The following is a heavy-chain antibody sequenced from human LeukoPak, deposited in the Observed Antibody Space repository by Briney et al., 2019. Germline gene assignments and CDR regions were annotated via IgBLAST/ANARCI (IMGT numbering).Heavy chain of an antibody. J-gene: IGHJ4*02. CDR2: ISNSGDAA. V-gene: IGHV3-23*01. Sequence: GGSLRLSCAASGFTFSDCGMSWVGQAPGQGLEWVSTISNSGDAAYYADSVRGRFSISRDNSKKTLFLQMSSLRAEDAAIYYCAKSGPYYFQYWGQGTLVTVSS. CDR1: GFTFSDCG. CDR3: AKSGPYYFQY.